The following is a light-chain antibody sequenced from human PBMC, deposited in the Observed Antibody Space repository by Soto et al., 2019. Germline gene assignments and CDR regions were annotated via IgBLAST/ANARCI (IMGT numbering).Light chain of an antibody. Sequence: DIQMTQSPSSLSASVGDRVTITCRASQRISTYLNWYQQKPGRATKLLIYDASTLRSGVPSGFSGSGSGTEFTLTISSLQPEDFATYYCQQTYTSPRTFGQGTKVEIK. CDR3: QQTYTSPRT. J-gene: IGKJ1*01. V-gene: IGKV1-39*01. CDR1: QRISTY. CDR2: DAS.